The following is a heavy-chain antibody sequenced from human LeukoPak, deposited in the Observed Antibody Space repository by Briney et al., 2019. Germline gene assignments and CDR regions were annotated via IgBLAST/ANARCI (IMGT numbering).Heavy chain of an antibody. Sequence: ASVKVSCKASGYTFTGYYLHWVRQAPGQVLEWMGCVTPNSGVTSHAQKFQGSVNMTRDTSISTGYMELSRLRSDDTAGYYCARASGSYWWFDSWGQGTLVTVSS. J-gene: IGHJ5*01. CDR1: GYTFTGYY. CDR3: ARASGSYWWFDS. CDR2: VTPNSGVT. V-gene: IGHV1-2*02. D-gene: IGHD1-26*01.